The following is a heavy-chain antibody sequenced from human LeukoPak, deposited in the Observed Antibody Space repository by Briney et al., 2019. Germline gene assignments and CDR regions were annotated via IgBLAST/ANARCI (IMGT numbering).Heavy chain of an antibody. CDR2: IYYSGST. CDR3: ARAGMKEVTTVTPGADSNLNFDY. D-gene: IGHD4-11*01. J-gene: IGHJ4*02. V-gene: IGHV4-30-4*08. CDR1: GGSISSGDYY. Sequence: SETLSLTCTVSGGSISSGDYYWSWIRQPPGKGLEWIGYIYYSGSTYYNPSLKSRVTISVDTSKNQFSLKLSSVTAADTAVYYCARAGMKEVTTVTPGADSNLNFDYWGQGTLVTVSS.